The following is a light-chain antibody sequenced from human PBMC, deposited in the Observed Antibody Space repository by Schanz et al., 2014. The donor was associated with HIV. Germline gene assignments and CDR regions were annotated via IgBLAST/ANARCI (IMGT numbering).Light chain of an antibody. Sequence: EIVLTQSPGTLSLSPGERATLSCRASQSVGSNYLAWYQQKPGQAPTLLIYDSSARATGLSARFRGSGSGTEFTVTISSLRSEDFAVYYCQQYAFWPITFGQGTRLEI. CDR1: QSVGSN. CDR3: QQYAFWPIT. V-gene: IGKV3-15*01. J-gene: IGKJ5*01. CDR2: DSS.